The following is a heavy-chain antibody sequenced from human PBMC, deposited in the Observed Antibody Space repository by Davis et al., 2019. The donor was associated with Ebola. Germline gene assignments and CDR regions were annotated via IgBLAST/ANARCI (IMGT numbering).Heavy chain of an antibody. Sequence: SVKVSCKSSGDTFNFYAVNWLRQAPGQGLEWMGRVIPISDVTHYAQNFLGRVTMTADKSTNTVYMELSSLRYEDTAVYYCATLDILTAYVSYAMDVWGQGTTVTVS. CDR2: VIPISDVT. J-gene: IGHJ6*02. CDR1: GDTFNFYA. D-gene: IGHD3-9*01. CDR3: ATLDILTAYVSYAMDV. V-gene: IGHV1-69*04.